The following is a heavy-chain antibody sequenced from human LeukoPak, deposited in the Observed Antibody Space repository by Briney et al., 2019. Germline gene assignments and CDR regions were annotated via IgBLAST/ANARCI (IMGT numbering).Heavy chain of an antibody. J-gene: IGHJ6*03. CDR1: GASISIISYY. V-gene: IGHV4-39*01. D-gene: IGHD3-22*01. Sequence: SETLSLTCTVSGASISIISYYWGWIRQPPGKGLEWIGSIYYSGNTYYNPSLKSRVTISVDTSKNQFSLKLSSVTAADTAVYYCAKVRYDSSGSKPRRYYYYYMDVWGKGTTVTISS. CDR3: AKVRYDSSGSKPRRYYYYYMDV. CDR2: IYYSGNT.